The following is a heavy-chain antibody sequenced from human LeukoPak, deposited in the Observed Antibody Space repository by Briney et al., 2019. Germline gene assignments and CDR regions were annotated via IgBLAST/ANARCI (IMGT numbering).Heavy chain of an antibody. CDR3: ARSSSSGRANAFDI. V-gene: IGHV1-2*02. J-gene: IGHJ3*02. D-gene: IGHD3-22*01. CDR2: INPNSGGT. Sequence: ASVKVSCKVSGYTLTELSMHWVRQAPGQGLEWMGWINPNSGGTNYAQKFQGRVTMTRDTSISTAYMELSRLRSDDTAVYYCARSSSSGRANAFDIWGQGTMVTVSS. CDR1: GYTLTELS.